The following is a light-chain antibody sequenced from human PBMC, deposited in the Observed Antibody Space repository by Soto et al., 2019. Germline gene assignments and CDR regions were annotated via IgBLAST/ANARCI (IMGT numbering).Light chain of an antibody. CDR1: EILYNF. CDR3: QHRTKWPLT. V-gene: IGKV3-11*01. Sequence: IVLTQSPATLSLSPGERATFSCRASEILYNFLAWYQHRPGQVPRLLISDAFNRAPGVPARFNGSGSGTDFTLTISSLEPEDFAVYYCQHRTKWPLTFGGGTRLEIK. CDR2: DAF. J-gene: IGKJ5*01.